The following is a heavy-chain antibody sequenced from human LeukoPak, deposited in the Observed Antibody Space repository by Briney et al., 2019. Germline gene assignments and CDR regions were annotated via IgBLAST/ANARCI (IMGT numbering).Heavy chain of an antibody. J-gene: IGHJ4*02. CDR2: INEDGGEI. Sequence: GGSLRLSCAASGFTFSRSWMTWVRQAPGKGLEWVASINEDGGEIHYVDSVKGRFTISRANSKNTLYLQMNSLRAEDTAVYYCAKGHYYGSGSYWVWGQGTLVTVSS. CDR3: AKGHYYGSGSYWV. V-gene: IGHV3-7*03. D-gene: IGHD3-10*01. CDR1: GFTFSRSW.